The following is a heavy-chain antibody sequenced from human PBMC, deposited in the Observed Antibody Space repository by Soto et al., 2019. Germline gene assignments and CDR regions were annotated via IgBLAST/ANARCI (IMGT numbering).Heavy chain of an antibody. V-gene: IGHV3-15*07. CDR3: ASNNHYYESSDYYPEY. Sequence: GGSLRLSCAASGFTFSNAWMNWVRQAPGKGLEWVGRIKSKTDGGTTDYAAPVKGRFTISRDDSKNTLYLQMNSLKTEDTAVYYCASNNHYYESSDYYPEYWGQGALVTVS. D-gene: IGHD3-22*01. CDR1: GFTFSNAW. J-gene: IGHJ4*02. CDR2: IKSKTDGGTT.